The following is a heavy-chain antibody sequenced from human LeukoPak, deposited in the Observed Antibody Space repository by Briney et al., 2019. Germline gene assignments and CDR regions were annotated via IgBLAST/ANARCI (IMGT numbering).Heavy chain of an antibody. Sequence: SETLSLTCTVSGGSISTYSWTWIRQPPGKGLEWIGNIYYSGSTNYNPSLKSRVTISIDTSKNQFSLKVSSVTAADTAVYYCARAHSSGWPHMFDPWGQGTPVTVPS. CDR2: IYYSGST. D-gene: IGHD6-19*01. V-gene: IGHV4-59*01. CDR3: ARAHSSGWPHMFDP. CDR1: GGSISTYS. J-gene: IGHJ5*02.